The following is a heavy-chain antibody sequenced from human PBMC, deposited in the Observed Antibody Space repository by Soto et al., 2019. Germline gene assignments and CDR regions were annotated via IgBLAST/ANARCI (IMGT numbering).Heavy chain of an antibody. CDR1: GVSISRNYY. V-gene: IGHV4-4*02. Sequence: QVLLQESGPGLVQPSGTLSLSCAVSGVSISRNYYWGWVRQPPGKGLEWLGDISHIGSVNYSPSLMSRVTISMDRSENQFSLKLNSVTAADTAVYYCVRSFGWYAIDYWGQGTLVIVSS. D-gene: IGHD6-19*01. CDR2: ISHIGSV. CDR3: VRSFGWYAIDY. J-gene: IGHJ4*02.